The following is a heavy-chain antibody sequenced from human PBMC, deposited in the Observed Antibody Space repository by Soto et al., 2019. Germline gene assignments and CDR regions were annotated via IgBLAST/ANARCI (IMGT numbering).Heavy chain of an antibody. CDR2: IYYGGTT. CDR3: ARDYDTSRGDWAYNGIDV. V-gene: IGHV3-66*01. CDR1: GLTVSTNY. D-gene: IGHD3-9*01. J-gene: IGHJ6*02. Sequence: GGSLRLSCAASGLTVSTNYMSWVRQAPGKGLEWVSIIYYGGTTYYADSVKGRFTISRDDSKNTLYLQMHSLRAEDTAVYYCARDYDTSRGDWAYNGIDVWGQGTTVTVSS.